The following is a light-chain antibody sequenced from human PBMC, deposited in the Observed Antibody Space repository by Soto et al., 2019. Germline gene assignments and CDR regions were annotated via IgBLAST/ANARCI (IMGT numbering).Light chain of an antibody. Sequence: QSALTQPPSASGSPGQSVTISCTGTSSDVVGYNYVSWYQQHPGKAPKLMIYEVSKRPSGVPDRFSGSKSGNTASLTVSGLQAEDEADYYCSSYAGSNKLFGGGTKLTVL. CDR1: SSDVVGYNY. V-gene: IGLV2-8*01. CDR3: SSYAGSNKL. J-gene: IGLJ2*01. CDR2: EVS.